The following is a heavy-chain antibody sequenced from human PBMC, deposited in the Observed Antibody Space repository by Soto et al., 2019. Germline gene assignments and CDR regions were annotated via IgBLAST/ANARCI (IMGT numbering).Heavy chain of an antibody. V-gene: IGHV5-51*01. D-gene: IGHD3-10*01. Sequence: GESLKISCKGSGYSFTSYWIGWVRQMPGKGLEWMGIIYPGDSDTRYSPSFQGQVTISADKSISTAYLQWSSLKASDTAMYYCARYTMVRGVIMSASYDYWGQGTLVTVSS. CDR2: IYPGDSDT. CDR3: ARYTMVRGVIMSASYDY. J-gene: IGHJ4*02. CDR1: GYSFTSYW.